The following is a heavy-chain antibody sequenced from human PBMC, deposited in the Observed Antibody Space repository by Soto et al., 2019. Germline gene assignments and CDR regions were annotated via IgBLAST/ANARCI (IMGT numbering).Heavy chain of an antibody. J-gene: IGHJ4*02. D-gene: IGHD3-10*01. V-gene: IGHV4-31*03. CDR1: GGNSVGVGYY. Sequence: PHCLSYSVSGGNSVGVGYYRLCIHQHPGKGLEWIGYIYYSGSTYYNPSLKSRVTISVDTSKNQFSLQLSSVTAADPAVYYCARGQGYYYGSGSYHPPFDYWGQGTLVTVSS. CDR2: IYYSGST. CDR3: ARGQGYYYGSGSYHPPFDY.